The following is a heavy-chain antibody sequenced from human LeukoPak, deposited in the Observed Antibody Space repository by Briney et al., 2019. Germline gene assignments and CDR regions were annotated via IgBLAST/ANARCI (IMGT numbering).Heavy chain of an antibody. J-gene: IGHJ3*02. CDR1: GFTFSSYS. Sequence: GGSLRLSCAVSGFTFSSYSMNWVRQAPGKGLEWVSYISGSSSTRYYADSVKGRFTISRDNAKNSLYLQMNSLRAEDTSVYYCARYGDYGAFDIWGQGTMVTVSS. CDR2: ISGSSSTR. V-gene: IGHV3-48*01. D-gene: IGHD4-17*01. CDR3: ARYGDYGAFDI.